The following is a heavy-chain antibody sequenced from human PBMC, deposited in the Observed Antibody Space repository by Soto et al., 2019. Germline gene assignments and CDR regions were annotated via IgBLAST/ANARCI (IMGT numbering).Heavy chain of an antibody. CDR3: ATARSDEIQTDAIDI. CDR1: VYTLTELS. V-gene: IGHV1-24*01. D-gene: IGHD1-26*01. J-gene: IGHJ3*02. CDR2: FDPEDGET. Sequence: QVQLVQSGAEVKKPGASVTVSCKVSVYTLTELSMHWVRQAPGKGLEWMGGFDPEDGETLYAQKFQGRVTMTEDTSTDTAYMELSSLRSEDTAVDYCATARSDEIQTDAIDIWGQGTMVTVSS.